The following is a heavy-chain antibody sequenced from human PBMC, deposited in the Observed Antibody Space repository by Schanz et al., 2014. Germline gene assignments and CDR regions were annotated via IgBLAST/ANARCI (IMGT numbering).Heavy chain of an antibody. Sequence: QVQLVESGGGVVQPGTSLILSCSVSGFSLNTYGIHWFRQPAGKGLEWVAVIWNNGVTKYYADSVRGRFTISRDRFQNTLYLRMSSLRAEDTAVYYCAREEGWGIAAAGPKHYYYGMDVWGQGTTVTVSS. CDR3: AREEGWGIAAAGPKHYYYGMDV. CDR1: GFSLNTYG. CDR2: IWNNGVTK. D-gene: IGHD6-13*01. J-gene: IGHJ6*02. V-gene: IGHV3-33*01.